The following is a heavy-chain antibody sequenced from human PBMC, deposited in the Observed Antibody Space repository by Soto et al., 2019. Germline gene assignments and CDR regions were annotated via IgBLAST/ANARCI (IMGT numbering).Heavy chain of an antibody. V-gene: IGHV4-59*08. J-gene: IGHJ4*02. CDR1: GGSISGYY. D-gene: IGHD6-13*01. CDR3: ARGSTGYSSSWYRY. Sequence: SETLSLTCTVSGGSISGYYWSWIRQPPGKGLEWIGYIYYSGSTSYNPSLKSRVTISVDTSKNQFSLKLSSVTAADTAVYYCARGSTGYSSSWYRYWGQRTLVTVSS. CDR2: IYYSGST.